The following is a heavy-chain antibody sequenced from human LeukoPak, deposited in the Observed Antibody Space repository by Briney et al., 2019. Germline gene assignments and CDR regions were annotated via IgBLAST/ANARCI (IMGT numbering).Heavy chain of an antibody. V-gene: IGHV3-33*06. D-gene: IGHD4-17*01. CDR2: IWFHGKST. CDR3: AKPDYDDRLFYFDY. Sequence: GGSLRLSCAASGFTFSRYGMHWVRQAPGKGLEWVAGIWFHGKSTYYADSVKGRFTISKDNSNNTLYLQMNSLRAADTAVYYCAKPDYDDRLFYFDYWGQGALVTVSS. J-gene: IGHJ4*02. CDR1: GFTFSRYG.